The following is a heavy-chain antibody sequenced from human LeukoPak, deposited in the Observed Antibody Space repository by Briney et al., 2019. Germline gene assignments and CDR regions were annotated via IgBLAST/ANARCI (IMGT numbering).Heavy chain of an antibody. CDR2: ISAYNGNT. D-gene: IGHD3-16*02. J-gene: IGHJ4*02. CDR3: ARVGVRYDYVWGSYRSYYFDY. V-gene: IGHV1-18*01. Sequence: ASVKVSCKASGYTFTSYGISWVRQAPGQGLEWMGWISAYNGNTNYAQKLQGRVTMTTDTSTSTAYMELRSLRSDDTAVYYCARVGVRYDYVWGSYRSYYFDYWGQGTLVTVS. CDR1: GYTFTSYG.